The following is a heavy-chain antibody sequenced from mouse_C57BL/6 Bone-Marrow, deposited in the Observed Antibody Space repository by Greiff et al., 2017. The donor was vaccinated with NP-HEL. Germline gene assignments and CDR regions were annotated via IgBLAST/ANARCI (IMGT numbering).Heavy chain of an antibody. V-gene: IGHV1-63*01. Sequence: VKLMESGAELVRPGTSVKMSCKASGYTFTNYWIGWAKQRPGHGLEWIGDIYPGGGYTNYNAKFKGKATLTADKSSSTAYLQFSSLTSEDSAIYYCARAVVATYWYFDVWGTGTTVTVSS. CDR2: IYPGGGYT. J-gene: IGHJ1*03. D-gene: IGHD1-1*01. CDR1: GYTFTNYW. CDR3: ARAVVATYWYFDV.